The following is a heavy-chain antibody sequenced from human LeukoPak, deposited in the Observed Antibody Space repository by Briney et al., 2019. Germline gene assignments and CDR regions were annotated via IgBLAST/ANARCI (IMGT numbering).Heavy chain of an antibody. D-gene: IGHD5-18*01. CDR2: ISPSSHYI. Sequence: GGSLRLSCAASGFTFSSYSMNWVRQAPGKGLEGVSSISPSSHYIYYAASARGRFTISRENARNSLYLQMNSLRDEDTAVYYCARDRHTAMVYYYYFMDVWGTGTTVTVSS. CDR1: GFTFSSYS. V-gene: IGHV3-21*04. J-gene: IGHJ6*03. CDR3: ARDRHTAMVYYYYFMDV.